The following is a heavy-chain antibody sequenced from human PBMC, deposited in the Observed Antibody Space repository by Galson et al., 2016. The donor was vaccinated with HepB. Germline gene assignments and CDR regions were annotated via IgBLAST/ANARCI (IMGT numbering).Heavy chain of an antibody. D-gene: IGHD4-17*01. Sequence: QSGAAVKKPGESLKISCKGSGYNFSYYWIAWVRQVPGKGLEWMGFLDPVDSDVRYSPSFQGHVSISADKSISTAYLQWISLKASDTAMYYCSRITADDFGDYWGQGTLSTVSS. CDR2: LDPVDSDV. CDR1: GYNFSYYW. J-gene: IGHJ4*02. V-gene: IGHV5-51*01. CDR3: SRITADDFGDY.